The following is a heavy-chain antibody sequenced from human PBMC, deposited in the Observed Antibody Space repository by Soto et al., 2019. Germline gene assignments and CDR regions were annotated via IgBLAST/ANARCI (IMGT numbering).Heavy chain of an antibody. V-gene: IGHV3-7*03. CDR2: IPQEGSDG. Sequence: GSLRLSCEVSGFTLSMYSMSWVRQAPGKGLEWVAKIPQEGSDGHYVDSVKGRFTISRDNAKNSVYLQMNSLRADDTAVYYCARDQLILPAHDFFYGSDVWRQGAKVTLSS. J-gene: IGHJ6*02. CDR1: GFTLSMYS. D-gene: IGHD2-21*02. CDR3: ARDQLILPAHDFFYGSDV.